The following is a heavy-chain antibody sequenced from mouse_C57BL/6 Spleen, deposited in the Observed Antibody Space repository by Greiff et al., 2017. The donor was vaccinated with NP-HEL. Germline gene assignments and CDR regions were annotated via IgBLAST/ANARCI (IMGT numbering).Heavy chain of an antibody. CDR3: ARGGGAMDY. J-gene: IGHJ4*01. CDR2: ISSGGSTI. CDR1: GFTFSDYG. V-gene: IGHV5-17*01. Sequence: EVQRVESGGGLVKPGGSLKLSCAASGFTFSDYGMHWVRQAPEKGLEWVAYISSGGSTIYYADTVKGRFTLPRDNAKNTLFLQMTSLRSEDTALYYCARGGGAMDYWGQGTSVTVSS.